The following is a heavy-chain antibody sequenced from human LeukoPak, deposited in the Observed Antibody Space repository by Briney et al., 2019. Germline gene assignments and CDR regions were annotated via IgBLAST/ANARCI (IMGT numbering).Heavy chain of an antibody. CDR3: ARDRGLIDY. CDR1: GGSISSGSYY. V-gene: IGHV4-61*02. J-gene: IGHJ4*02. Sequence: SQTLSLTCTVSGGSISSGSYYWSWIRQPAGKGLEWIGRIYTSGSTNYNPSLKSRVTISVDTSKNQFSLKLSSVTAADTAVYYRARDRGLIDYWGQGTLVTVSS. CDR2: IYTSGST. D-gene: IGHD3-10*01.